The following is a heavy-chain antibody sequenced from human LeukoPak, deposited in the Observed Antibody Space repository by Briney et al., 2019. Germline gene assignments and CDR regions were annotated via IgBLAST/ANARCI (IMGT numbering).Heavy chain of an antibody. CDR2: IYTSGST. D-gene: IGHD6-6*01. CDR1: GGSISSGNYN. Sequence: PSETLSLTCTVSGGSISSGNYNWSWIRQPPGKGLEWIGRIYTSGSTNYNPSLKSRVTIPVDTSKNQFSLKLSSVTAADTAVYYCARGVAGYSSSSGYYYYYGMDVWGQGTTVTVSS. J-gene: IGHJ6*02. CDR3: ARGVAGYSSSSGYYYYYGMDV. V-gene: IGHV4-61*02.